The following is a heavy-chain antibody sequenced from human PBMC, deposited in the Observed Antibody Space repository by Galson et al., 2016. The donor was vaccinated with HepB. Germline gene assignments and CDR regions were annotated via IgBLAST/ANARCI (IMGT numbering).Heavy chain of an antibody. CDR2: INGGGGIT. J-gene: IGHJ6*02. D-gene: IGHD3-3*01. CDR3: AKGGTIFGMIPYGVDV. CDR1: GFRFSSYV. V-gene: IGHV3-23*01. Sequence: SLRLSCAASGFRFSSYVMSWVRQAPGKGLDWVSSINGGGGITYYADSVKGRFTISRDNSKNTVVLQMNSLRAEDTAVYYCAKGGTIFGMIPYGVDVWGQGTTVTVSS.